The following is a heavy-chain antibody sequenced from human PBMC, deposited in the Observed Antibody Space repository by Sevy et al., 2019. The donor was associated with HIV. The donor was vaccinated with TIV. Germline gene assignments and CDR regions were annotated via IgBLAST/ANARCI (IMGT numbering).Heavy chain of an antibody. J-gene: IGHJ6*02. Sequence: GGFLRLSCAASRFTFINYGMYWVRQAPGKGLEWVAFVSSDESNKYYVESVKGRFTISRYNSKNTLYLQMNSLRPEDRVVYYCARDAQRLPLGQLSRIPSARGGMDVWGQGTAVTVSS. D-gene: IGHD3-16*02. CDR3: ARDAQRLPLGQLSRIPSARGGMDV. CDR2: VSSDESNK. CDR1: RFTFINYG. V-gene: IGHV3-33*07.